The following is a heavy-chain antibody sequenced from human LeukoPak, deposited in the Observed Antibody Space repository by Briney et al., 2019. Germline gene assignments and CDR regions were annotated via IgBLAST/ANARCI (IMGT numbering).Heavy chain of an antibody. CDR1: GYSFSTFW. V-gene: IGHV5-51*01. D-gene: IGHD1-26*01. Sequence: GEPLKISCNGSGYSFSTFWIGWVRQMPGKGLEWMGLIYPGDSGTRYSPSFQGHVTISADKSISTAYLQWSSLKASDTAMYYCARQGPSEFLGDTNWFDPWGQGTLVIVSS. CDR3: ARQGPSEFLGDTNWFDP. J-gene: IGHJ5*02. CDR2: IYPGDSGT.